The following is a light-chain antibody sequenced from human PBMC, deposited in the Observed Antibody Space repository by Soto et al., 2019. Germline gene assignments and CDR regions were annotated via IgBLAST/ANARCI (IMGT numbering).Light chain of an antibody. V-gene: IGLV2-14*01. Sequence: QSALTHPASVSWSPGHSITISCTGTSSDLDIYNYVSWYQQQPGKAPKIIIYQVTNRPSVVSNRFYGSRSGNPASLTISGLQAEDEADYYCSSYTDSSNYVFGTGTKVTVL. CDR3: SSYTDSSNYV. CDR1: SSDLDIYNY. CDR2: QVT. J-gene: IGLJ1*01.